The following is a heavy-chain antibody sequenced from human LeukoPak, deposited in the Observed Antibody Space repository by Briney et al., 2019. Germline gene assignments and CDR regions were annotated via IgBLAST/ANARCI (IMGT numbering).Heavy chain of an antibody. Sequence: GASVKVSCKASGYTFTSYDINWVRQATGQGLEWMGWMNPNSGNTGYAQKFQGRVTMTRNTSISTAYMELSSLRSEDTAVYYCYYDSREIRRGFDPWGQGTLVTVSS. V-gene: IGHV1-8*01. CDR1: GYTFTSYD. CDR2: MNPNSGNT. CDR3: YYDSREIRRGFDP. D-gene: IGHD3-22*01. J-gene: IGHJ5*02.